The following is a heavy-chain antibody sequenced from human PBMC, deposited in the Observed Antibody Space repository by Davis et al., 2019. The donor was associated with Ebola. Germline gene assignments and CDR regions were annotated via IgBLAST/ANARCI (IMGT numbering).Heavy chain of an antibody. CDR2: IYYSGSI. V-gene: IGHV4-39*07. D-gene: IGHD1-26*01. Sequence: SETLSLTCTVSGGSISSSSYYWGWIRQPPGKGLEWIGSIYYSGSIYYNPSLKSRVTMSVDRSKNQFSLKMISVTAADTAVYYCARWGARTDDFDYWGQGTLVTVSS. J-gene: IGHJ4*02. CDR3: ARWGARTDDFDY. CDR1: GGSISSSSYY.